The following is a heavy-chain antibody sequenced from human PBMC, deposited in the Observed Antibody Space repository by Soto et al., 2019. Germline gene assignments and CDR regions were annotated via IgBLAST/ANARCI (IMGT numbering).Heavy chain of an antibody. CDR3: AKDGVRGTGTTDYFDY. J-gene: IGHJ4*02. V-gene: IGHV3-23*01. CDR2: ISGSGGST. CDR1: GFTFSSYA. Sequence: GGSLRLSCAASGFTFSSYAMSWVRQAPGKGLEWVSAISGSGGSTYYADSVKGRFTISRDNSKNTLYLQMNSLRAEDTAVYYCAKDGVRGTGTTDYFDYWGQGTLVTVSS. D-gene: IGHD1-7*01.